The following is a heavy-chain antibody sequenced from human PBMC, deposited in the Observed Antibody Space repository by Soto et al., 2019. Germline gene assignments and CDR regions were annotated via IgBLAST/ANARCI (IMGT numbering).Heavy chain of an antibody. J-gene: IGHJ4*02. CDR2: ISYDGSNK. CDR1: GFTFSSYA. D-gene: IGHD7-27*01. Sequence: GGSLRLSCAASGFTFSSYAMHWVRQAPGKGLEWVAVISYDGSNKYYADSVKGRFTISRDNSKNTLYLQMNSLRAEDTAVYYCARGLGNGGFDYWGQGTLVTVSS. CDR3: ARGLGNGGFDY. V-gene: IGHV3-30*04.